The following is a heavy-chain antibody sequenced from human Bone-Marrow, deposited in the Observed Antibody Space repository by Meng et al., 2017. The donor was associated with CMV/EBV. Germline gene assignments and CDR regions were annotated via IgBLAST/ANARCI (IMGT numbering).Heavy chain of an antibody. CDR1: GFTFSDYH. Sequence: QVQLVESGGGLVKPGGSLRLSCVASGFTFSDYHKGWIRQAPGKGLEWVSYMSSSGTRIYHADSVKGRFTISRDNAKNSLYLQMNSLRVDDTAVYYCASQIRANAFDIWGQGTMVTVSS. CDR2: MSSSGTRI. D-gene: IGHD3-16*01. CDR3: ASQIRANAFDI. V-gene: IGHV3-11*01. J-gene: IGHJ3*02.